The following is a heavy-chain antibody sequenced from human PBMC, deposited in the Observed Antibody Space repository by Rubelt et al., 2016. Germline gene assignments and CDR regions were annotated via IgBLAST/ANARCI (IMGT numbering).Heavy chain of an antibody. CDR2: IYWDDDK. CDR1: GFSLSTSGVG. CDR3: AHSGSSSWYRTGTYDY. V-gene: IGHV2-5*02. D-gene: IGHD6-13*01. Sequence: QITLKESGPTLVKPTQTLTLTCTFSGFSLSTSGVGVGWVRQPPGKALEWLALIYWDDDKRYSPSLKSRLTITIATSKNHVVLTMTNMDPVDTATYFCAHSGSSSWYRTGTYDYWGQGTLVTVSS. J-gene: IGHJ4*02.